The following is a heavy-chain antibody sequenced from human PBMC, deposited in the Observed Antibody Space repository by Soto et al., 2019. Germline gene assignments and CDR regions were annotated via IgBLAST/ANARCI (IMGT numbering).Heavy chain of an antibody. V-gene: IGHV1-58*01. CDR3: AADRVGATQYFQH. CDR1: GVTFTSSA. J-gene: IGHJ1*01. CDR2: IVVGSGNT. D-gene: IGHD1-26*01. Sequence: PVEVSCKASGVTFTSSAVQGVRQVRGQRLEWIGWIVVGSGNTNYAQKFQERVTITRDMSTSTAYMELSSLRSEDTAVYYCAADRVGATQYFQHWGQGTLVTVSS.